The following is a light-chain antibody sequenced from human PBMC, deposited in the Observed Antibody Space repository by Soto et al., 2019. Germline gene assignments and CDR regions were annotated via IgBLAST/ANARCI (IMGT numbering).Light chain of an antibody. V-gene: IGKV1-39*01. CDR3: QQSYSTTIT. J-gene: IGKJ5*01. CDR1: QSISSY. Sequence: DIQMTQSPSCLSSPVGDRVTITCRASQSISSYLNWYHQKPGKAPKLLIYAASSLQSGVPSRFSGSGSGTDFTLTISSLQPEDFATYYCQQSYSTTITFGQGTRLEIK. CDR2: AAS.